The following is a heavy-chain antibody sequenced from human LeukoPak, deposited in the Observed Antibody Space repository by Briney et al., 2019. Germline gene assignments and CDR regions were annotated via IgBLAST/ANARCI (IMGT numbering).Heavy chain of an antibody. D-gene: IGHD3/OR15-3a*01. Sequence: ASVKVSCKASGYTFTDYYMHWVRQAPGQGLEWMGWINPHSGDTNYTQKFQGRVTMTRDTSISTAYMELRRLRSDDTAVYYCARGAMDHFDYWGQGTLVTVSS. CDR3: ARGAMDHFDY. CDR1: GYTFTDYY. V-gene: IGHV1-2*02. CDR2: INPHSGDT. J-gene: IGHJ4*02.